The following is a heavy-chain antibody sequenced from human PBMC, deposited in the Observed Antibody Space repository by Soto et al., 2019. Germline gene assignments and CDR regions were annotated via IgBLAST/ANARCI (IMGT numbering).Heavy chain of an antibody. CDR3: ARGEIAVAGTLPWFDP. CDR1: GDSLSGYY. CDR2: FYSSGSP. J-gene: IGHJ5*02. Sequence: SETLSLTCTVSGDSLSGYYWSWIRQTPGKGLEWIGYFYSSGSPHHNPSLKSRVTMTRDTSTSTVYMELSSLRSEDTAVYYCARGEIAVAGTLPWFDPWGQGTLVTVSS. V-gene: IGHV4-59*01. D-gene: IGHD6-19*01.